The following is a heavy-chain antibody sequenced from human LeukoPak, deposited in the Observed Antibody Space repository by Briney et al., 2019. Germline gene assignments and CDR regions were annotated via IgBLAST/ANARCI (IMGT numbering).Heavy chain of an antibody. CDR3: ARDAGYSSGWYGDV. CDR2: IYYSGST. CDR1: GGSISSYY. Sequence: SETLSLTCSVSGGSISSYYWSWIRQPPGKGLEWIAYIYYSGSTNYNPSLKSRVTISLDTSKNQFSLKLSSVTAADTAVYYCARDAGYSSGWYGDVWGTGTTVTVSS. J-gene: IGHJ6*04. D-gene: IGHD6-19*01. V-gene: IGHV4-59*12.